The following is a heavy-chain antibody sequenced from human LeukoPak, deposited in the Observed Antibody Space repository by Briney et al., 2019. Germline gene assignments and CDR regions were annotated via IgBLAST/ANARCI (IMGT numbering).Heavy chain of an antibody. J-gene: IGHJ4*02. CDR1: GGSFSGYY. V-gene: IGHV4-34*01. D-gene: IGHD5-18*01. CDR2: INHSGST. Sequence: KSSETLSLTCAVYGGSFSGYYWSWIRQPPGKGLEWIGEINHSGSTNYNPSLKSRVTISVDTSKNQFSLKLSSVTAADTAVYYCARDSLNSYGRTWGQGTLVTVSS. CDR3: ARDSLNSYGRT.